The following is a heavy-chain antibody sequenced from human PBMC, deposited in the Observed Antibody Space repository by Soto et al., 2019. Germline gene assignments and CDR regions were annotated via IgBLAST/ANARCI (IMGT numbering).Heavy chain of an antibody. Sequence: ASVKVSCKASGYTFTSYDINXARQATGQGLEWMGWVNPNSGNTGYAQKFQGRVTMTRNTSISTAYMELSSLRSEDTAVYYCARVGAVAGTGDYYYYMDVWGKGTTVTVSS. CDR3: ARVGAVAGTGDYYYYMDV. V-gene: IGHV1-8*01. D-gene: IGHD6-19*01. J-gene: IGHJ6*03. CDR2: VNPNSGNT. CDR1: GYTFTSYD.